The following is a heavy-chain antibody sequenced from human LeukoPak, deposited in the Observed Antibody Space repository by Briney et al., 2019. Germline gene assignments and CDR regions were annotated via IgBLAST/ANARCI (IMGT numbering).Heavy chain of an antibody. V-gene: IGHV3-74*01. CDR2: VSSDGSST. CDR3: ARDLGGRFDY. Sequence: PGGSLRLSCAASGFTFSNYWIHWVRQAPGKGLVWVSGVSSDGSSTSYADSVKGRFTISRDNAKNTLYLQMNSLRAEDTAVYYCARDLGGRFDYWGQGTLVTVSS. J-gene: IGHJ4*02. CDR1: GFTFSNYW. D-gene: IGHD1-26*01.